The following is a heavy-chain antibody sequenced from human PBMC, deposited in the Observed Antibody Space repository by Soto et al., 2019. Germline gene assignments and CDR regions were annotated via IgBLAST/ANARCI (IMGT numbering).Heavy chain of an antibody. V-gene: IGHV4-59*08. D-gene: IGHD4-4*01. CDR1: GGSISSYY. Sequence: ETLSLTCTVSGGSISSYYWSWIRQPPGKGLEWIGYIYYSGSTNYNPSLKSRVTISVDTSKNQFSLKLSSVTAADTAVYYCARQTTVTPSGFDYWGQGTLVTVSS. CDR3: ARQTTVTPSGFDY. CDR2: IYYSGST. J-gene: IGHJ4*02.